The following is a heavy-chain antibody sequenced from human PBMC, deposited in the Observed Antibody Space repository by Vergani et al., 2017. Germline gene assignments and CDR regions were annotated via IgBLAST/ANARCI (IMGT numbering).Heavy chain of an antibody. J-gene: IGHJ6*02. V-gene: IGHV4-34*01. CDR3: VRRPYYYDSSGYSKYYYYGMDV. Sequence: QVQLQQWGAGLLKPSETLSLTCAVYGGSFSGYYWSWIRQPPGKGLEWIGEINHSGSTNYNPSLKSRVTISVDTSKNQFSLKLSSVTAADTAVYYCVRRPYYYDSSGYSKYYYYGMDVWGQGP. CDR1: GGSFSGYY. D-gene: IGHD3-22*01. CDR2: INHSGST.